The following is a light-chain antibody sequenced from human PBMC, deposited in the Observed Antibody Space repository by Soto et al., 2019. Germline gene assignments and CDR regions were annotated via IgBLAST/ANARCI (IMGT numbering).Light chain of an antibody. J-gene: IGKJ1*01. CDR1: QSISSW. CDR2: KAS. CDR3: QQYSDNST. Sequence: DIQMTQSPSTLSASVGDRVTITCRASQSISSWLAWYQQKPGTAPNLLIYKASTLQGGVPSRFSGSGSGTEFTLTISSLQPDDSAIYYCQQYSDNSTFGQGTKV. V-gene: IGKV1-5*03.